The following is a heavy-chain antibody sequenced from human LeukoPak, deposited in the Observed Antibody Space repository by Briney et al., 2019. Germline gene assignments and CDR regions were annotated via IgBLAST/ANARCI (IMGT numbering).Heavy chain of an antibody. Sequence: PSQTLSLTCTVSGGSISSGGYYWSWIRQPPGKGLEWIGYIYHSGSTYYNPSLKSRVTISVDRSKNQFSLKLSSVTAADTAVYYCARHRGSGSYYDPHDYWGQGTLVTVSS. CDR1: GGSISSGGYY. CDR3: ARHRGSGSYYDPHDY. CDR2: IYHSGST. D-gene: IGHD1-26*01. J-gene: IGHJ4*02. V-gene: IGHV4-30-2*01.